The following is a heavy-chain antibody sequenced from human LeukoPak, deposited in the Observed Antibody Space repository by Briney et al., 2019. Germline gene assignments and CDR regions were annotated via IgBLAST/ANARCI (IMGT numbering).Heavy chain of an antibody. D-gene: IGHD1-26*01. J-gene: IGHJ3*02. CDR1: GYTFTSYD. V-gene: IGHV1-8*01. CDR3: ARGLVGATSHFDI. CDR2: MNPNSGNT. Sequence: AASVTVSCTASGYTFTSYDINWVRQATGQGLEWMGWMNPNSGNTGYAQKFQGRVTMTRNTSISTAYMELSSLRSEDTAVYYCARGLVGATSHFDIWGQGTMVTVSS.